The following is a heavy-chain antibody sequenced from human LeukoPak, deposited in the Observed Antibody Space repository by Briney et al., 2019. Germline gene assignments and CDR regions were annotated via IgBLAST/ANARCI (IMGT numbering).Heavy chain of an antibody. CDR1: GFTFSSYA. D-gene: IGHD2-21*01. J-gene: IGHJ4*02. CDR3: AKDRAWAYCGGDCAPLDY. Sequence: GGSLRLSCAASGFTFSSYAMSWVRQAPGKGLEWVSAISGSGGSTYYADSVKGRFTISRDNSKNTLYLQMNSLRAEDTAVYYCAKDRAWAYCGGDCAPLDYWGQGTLVTVSS. CDR2: ISGSGGST. V-gene: IGHV3-23*01.